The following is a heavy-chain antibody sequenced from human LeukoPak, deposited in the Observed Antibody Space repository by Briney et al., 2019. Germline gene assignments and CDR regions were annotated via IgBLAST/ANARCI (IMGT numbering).Heavy chain of an antibody. CDR2: IYYSGST. V-gene: IGHV4-39*07. CDR1: GGSISSSSYY. Sequence: MSSETLSLTCTVSGGSISSSSYYWGWIRQPPGKGQEWIGSIYYSGSTYYNPSLKSRVTISVDTSKNQFSLKLSSVTAADTAVYYCARALTILPPNAFDIWGQGTMVTVSS. D-gene: IGHD3-9*01. J-gene: IGHJ3*02. CDR3: ARALTILPPNAFDI.